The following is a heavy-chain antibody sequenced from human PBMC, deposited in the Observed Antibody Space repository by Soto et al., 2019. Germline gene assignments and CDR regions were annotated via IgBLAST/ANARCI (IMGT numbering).Heavy chain of an antibody. CDR3: ARDRGYSCFDY. V-gene: IGHV3-7*01. CDR2: IKEDGSEK. CDR1: GFTFSSSW. J-gene: IGHJ4*02. D-gene: IGHD5-18*01. Sequence: GGSLRLSCAASGFTFSSSWMNWVRQAPGKGLEWVAGIKEDGSEKYYVDFVKGRFTISRDNVENSLYLQMDSLRGEDTAVYFCARDRGYSCFDYWGLGTLVTVSS.